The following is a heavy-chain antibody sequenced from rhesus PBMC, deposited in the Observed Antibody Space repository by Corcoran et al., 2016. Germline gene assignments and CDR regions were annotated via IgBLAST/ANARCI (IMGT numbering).Heavy chain of an antibody. V-gene: IGHV2-152*01. CDR2: IYWDDDK. CDR1: GFSLTTSGLG. CDR3: ARRPVTTTFDY. Sequence: QVTLKESGPALVKPTQTLPLTCTFSGFSLTTSGLGVGWIRPPPGKALEWLALIYWDDDKRYNTAQKSRLTVSKYTSKNQVVLTMTNMDPMDTATYYCARRPVTTTFDYWGQGVLVTVSS. D-gene: IGHD4-29*01. J-gene: IGHJ4*01.